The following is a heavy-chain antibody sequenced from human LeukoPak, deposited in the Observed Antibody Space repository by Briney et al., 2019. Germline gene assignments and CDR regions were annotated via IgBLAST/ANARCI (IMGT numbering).Heavy chain of an antibody. Sequence: GSLRLSCAASGFTFSSYAMHWVRQAPGKGLEWVAVISYDGSNKYYADSVRGRFTISRDNSKNTLYLQMNSLRAEDTAVYYCAREWHYYGMDVWGQGTTVTVSS. J-gene: IGHJ6*02. CDR2: ISYDGSNK. D-gene: IGHD5-12*01. CDR3: AREWHYYGMDV. V-gene: IGHV3-30-3*01. CDR1: GFTFSSYA.